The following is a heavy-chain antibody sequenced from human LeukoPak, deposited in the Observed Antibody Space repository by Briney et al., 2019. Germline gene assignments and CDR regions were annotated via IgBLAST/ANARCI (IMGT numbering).Heavy chain of an antibody. CDR2: INFNSGDT. D-gene: IGHD2-15*01. CDR3: ARQIVSGSMGCDF. V-gene: IGHV1-2*02. J-gene: IGHJ4*02. CDR1: AYTFTGYY. Sequence: ASVKVSCKASAYTFTGYYLHWVRQAPGQGLEWMGWINFNSGDTIFAEKFQDRVTMARDTSISTAYMELRGLRFDDTALYYCARQIVSGSMGCDFWGQGTLVTVSS.